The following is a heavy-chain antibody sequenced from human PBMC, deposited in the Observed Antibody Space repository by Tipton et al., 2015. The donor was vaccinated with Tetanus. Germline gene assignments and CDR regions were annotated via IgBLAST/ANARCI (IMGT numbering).Heavy chain of an antibody. Sequence: TLSLTCTVSGGSISSYYWSWIRQPPGKGLEWIGYIYYSGSTNYNPSLKSRVTMSVDTSKNQFSLKLSSVTAADTAVYYCARDRSPRWFDPWGQGTLVTVSS. D-gene: IGHD3-16*02. J-gene: IGHJ5*02. CDR3: ARDRSPRWFDP. CDR1: GGSISSYY. CDR2: IYYSGST. V-gene: IGHV4-59*12.